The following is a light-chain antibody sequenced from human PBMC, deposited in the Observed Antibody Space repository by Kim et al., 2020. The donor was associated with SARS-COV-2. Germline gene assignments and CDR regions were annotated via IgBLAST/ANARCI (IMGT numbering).Light chain of an antibody. CDR1: SSNIGPNY. CDR3: AAWDDSLSGWV. CDR2: RNY. J-gene: IGLJ3*02. Sequence: GQRVTVTCSGNSSNIGPNYVYWYQHFPGTAPKLLIFRNYQRPSGVPDRFSGSKSGTSASLAIIGLRSEDEADYHCAAWDDSLSGWVFGGGPKVTVL. V-gene: IGLV1-47*01.